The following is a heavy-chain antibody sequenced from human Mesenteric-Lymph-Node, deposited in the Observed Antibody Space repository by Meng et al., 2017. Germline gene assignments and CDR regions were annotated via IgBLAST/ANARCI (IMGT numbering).Heavy chain of an antibody. J-gene: IGHJ4*02. Sequence: QVQLVQSGAEVKKPGASVKVSFKASGYTFTAYYMHWVRQAPGQGLEWMGRINPNSGGTNYAQKFQGRVIMTRDTSTGTAYMELRSLRSDDTAVYFCARAGYSSSREFDYWGQGTLVTVSS. CDR3: ARAGYSSSREFDY. V-gene: IGHV1-2*06. D-gene: IGHD6-13*01. CDR2: INPNSGGT. CDR1: GYTFTAYY.